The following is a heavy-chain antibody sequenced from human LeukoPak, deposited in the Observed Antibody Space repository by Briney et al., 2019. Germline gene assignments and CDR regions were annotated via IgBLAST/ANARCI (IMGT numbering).Heavy chain of an antibody. CDR1: GGSISSSSYY. V-gene: IGHV4-39*07. Sequence: PSQTLSLTCTVSGGSISSSSYYWGWIRQPPGKGLEWIGSIYYSGITYYNPSLKSRVTISVDTSKNQFSLKLSSVTAADTAVYYCARDIARYLAARPDYWGQGTLVTVSS. CDR2: IYYSGIT. CDR3: ARDIARYLAARPDY. J-gene: IGHJ4*02. D-gene: IGHD6-6*01.